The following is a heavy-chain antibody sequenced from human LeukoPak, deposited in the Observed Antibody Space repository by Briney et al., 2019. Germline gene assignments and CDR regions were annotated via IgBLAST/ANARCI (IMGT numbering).Heavy chain of an antibody. CDR2: ISSSSSYI. Sequence: GGSLRLSCAASGFTFSSYSMNWVRQAPGKGLEWVSSISSSSSYIYYADSVKGRFTISRDNAKNSLYLQMNSLRAEDTAVYYCARDPEVLWFGELIGGYFDYWGQGTLVTASS. J-gene: IGHJ4*02. V-gene: IGHV3-21*01. CDR3: ARDPEVLWFGELIGGYFDY. CDR1: GFTFSSYS. D-gene: IGHD3-10*01.